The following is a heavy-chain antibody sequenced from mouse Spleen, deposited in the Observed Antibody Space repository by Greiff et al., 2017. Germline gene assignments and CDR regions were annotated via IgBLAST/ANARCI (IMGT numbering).Heavy chain of an antibody. J-gene: IGHJ3*01. CDR3: ARISTMISWFAY. V-gene: IGHV1-22*01. D-gene: IGHD2-4*01. CDR2: INPNNGGT. CDR1: GYTFTDYN. Sequence: VQLKESGPELVKPGASVKMSCKASGYTFTDYNMHWVKQSHGKSLEWIGYINPNNGGTSYNQKFKGKATLTVNKSSSTAYMELRSLTSEDSAVYYCARISTMISWFAYWGQGTLVTVSA.